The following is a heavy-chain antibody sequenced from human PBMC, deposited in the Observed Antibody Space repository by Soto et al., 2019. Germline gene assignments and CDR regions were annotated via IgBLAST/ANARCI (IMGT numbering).Heavy chain of an antibody. J-gene: IGHJ5*02. V-gene: IGHV2-5*02. D-gene: IGHD2-15*01. CDR2: IYWDDDK. CDR3: AHRRSGGYCSGGSCYSGIWFDP. Sequence: QITLKGSGPTLVKPTQTLTLTCTFSGFSLSTSGVGVGWIRQPPGKALEWLALIYWDDDKRYSPSLKSRLTITKDTSKNQVVLTMTNMDPVDTATYYCAHRRSGGYCSGGSCYSGIWFDPWGQGTLVTVSS. CDR1: GFSLSTSGVG.